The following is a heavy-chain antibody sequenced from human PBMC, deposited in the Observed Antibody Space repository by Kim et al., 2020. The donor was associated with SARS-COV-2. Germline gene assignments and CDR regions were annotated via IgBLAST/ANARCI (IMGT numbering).Heavy chain of an antibody. V-gene: IGHV4-4*09. J-gene: IGHJ6*02. D-gene: IGHD3-16*01. Sequence: YNPALKSRGTISVDSSKNHFYLDLSSVTAADTAVYYCATFQRGYSYGMDGWGQGTTVTVSS. CDR3: ATFQRGYSYGMDG.